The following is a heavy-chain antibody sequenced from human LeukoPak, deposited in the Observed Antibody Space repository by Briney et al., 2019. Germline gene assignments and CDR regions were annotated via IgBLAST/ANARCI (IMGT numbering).Heavy chain of an antibody. CDR3: AKGGSTAWTAVDY. CDR2: ISDSAGAT. V-gene: IGHV3-23*01. Sequence: SGGSLRLSCAASGFSFSNCAMTWVRQAPGKGLGWVSSISDSAGATYYADSVRGRFTISRDNSGSTLYLQMNSLRADDTAVYYCAKGGSTAWTAVDYWGQGTLVTVSS. CDR1: GFSFSNCA. D-gene: IGHD2-2*01. J-gene: IGHJ4*02.